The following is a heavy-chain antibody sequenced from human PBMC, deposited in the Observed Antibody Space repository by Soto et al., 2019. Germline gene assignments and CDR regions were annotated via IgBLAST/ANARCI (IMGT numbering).Heavy chain of an antibody. D-gene: IGHD2-15*01. J-gene: IGHJ4*02. CDR1: GGSISSGGYY. CDR3: ARTPTLRARFDY. Sequence: PSETLSLTCTVSGGSISSGGYYWSWIRQHPGKGLEWIGYIYYSGSTYYNPSLKSRVTISVDTSKNQFSLKLSSVTAADTAVYYCARTPTLRARFDYWGQGTLGTVSS. V-gene: IGHV4-31*03. CDR2: IYYSGST.